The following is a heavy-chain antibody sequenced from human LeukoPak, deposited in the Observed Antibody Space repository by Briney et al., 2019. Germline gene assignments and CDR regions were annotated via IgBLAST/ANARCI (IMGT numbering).Heavy chain of an antibody. CDR2: ISYDGSNK. Sequence: GGSLRLSCAASGFTFSSYCMHWVRQAPGKGLEWVAVISYDGSNKYYADSVKGRFTISRDNSKNTLYLQMNSLRAEDTAVYYCAKDGSGYGYGNLYYFDYWGQGTLVTVSS. V-gene: IGHV3-30*18. D-gene: IGHD5-18*01. CDR1: GFTFSSYC. J-gene: IGHJ4*02. CDR3: AKDGSGYGYGNLYYFDY.